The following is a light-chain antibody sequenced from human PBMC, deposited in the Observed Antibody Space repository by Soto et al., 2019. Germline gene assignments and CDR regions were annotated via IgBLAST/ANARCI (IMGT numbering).Light chain of an antibody. CDR1: QSISSW. CDR2: KAS. Sequence: DIQMTQSPSTLSASVGDRVTITCRASQSISSWLAWYQQKPGKAPNLLIYKASTLESGVPSRFSGSGSGTEFTLTISSVQPDDFVTYHCQQYKSYPLTFGGGTKVDIK. J-gene: IGKJ4*01. V-gene: IGKV1-5*03. CDR3: QQYKSYPLT.